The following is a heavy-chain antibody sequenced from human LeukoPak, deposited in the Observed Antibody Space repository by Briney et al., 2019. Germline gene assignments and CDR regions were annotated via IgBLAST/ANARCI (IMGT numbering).Heavy chain of an antibody. CDR1: GGSISSSSYY. J-gene: IGHJ5*02. CDR2: IYYSGST. Sequence: ETLSLNCTFSGGSISSSSYYWGWIRQPPGKGLEWIGSIYYSGSTYYNPSLKSRVTISVDTSKNQFSLKLSSVTAADTAVYYCARDRRDPNWFDPWGQGTLVTVSS. D-gene: IGHD3-10*01. CDR3: ARDRRDPNWFDP. V-gene: IGHV4-39*07.